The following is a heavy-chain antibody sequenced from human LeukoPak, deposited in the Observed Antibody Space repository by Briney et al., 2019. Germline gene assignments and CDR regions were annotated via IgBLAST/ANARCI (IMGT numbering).Heavy chain of an antibody. CDR2: IYYSGST. V-gene: IGHV4-61*08. Sequence: SETLSLTCTVSGGSISSGDCYWSWIRQPPGKGLEWIGYIYYSGSTNYNPSLKSRVTISVDTSKNQFSLKLSSVTAADTAVYYCARLRPYVDTAMVTDTTNFDYWGQGTLVTVSS. D-gene: IGHD5-18*01. CDR3: ARLRPYVDTAMVTDTTNFDY. CDR1: GGSISSGDCY. J-gene: IGHJ4*02.